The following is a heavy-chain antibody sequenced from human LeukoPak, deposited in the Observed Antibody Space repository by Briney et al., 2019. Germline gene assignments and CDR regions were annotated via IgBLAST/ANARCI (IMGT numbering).Heavy chain of an antibody. Sequence: PGGSLRLSCAASGFSVSNNYMSWVRQAPGKGLEWVANINQDGSEKYYVDSVKGRFTISRDNAKNSLYLQMNSLRAEDTAVYYCARDRSRLLYWGQGTLVTVSS. J-gene: IGHJ4*02. D-gene: IGHD2-15*01. CDR1: GFSVSNNY. V-gene: IGHV3-7*05. CDR2: INQDGSEK. CDR3: ARDRSRLLY.